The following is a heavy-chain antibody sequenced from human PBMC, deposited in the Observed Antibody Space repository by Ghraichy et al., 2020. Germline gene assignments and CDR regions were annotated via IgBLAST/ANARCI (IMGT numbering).Heavy chain of an antibody. CDR3: ARFRVVPARGQMDV. D-gene: IGHD2-2*01. J-gene: IGHJ6*02. Sequence: GGSLRLSCAASGFTFSSYWMSWVRQAPGKGLEWVANIKQDGSEKYYVDSVKGRFTISRDNAKNSLYLQMNSLRAEDTAVYYCARFRVVPARGQMDVWGQGTTVTVSS. V-gene: IGHV3-7*01. CDR2: IKQDGSEK. CDR1: GFTFSSYW.